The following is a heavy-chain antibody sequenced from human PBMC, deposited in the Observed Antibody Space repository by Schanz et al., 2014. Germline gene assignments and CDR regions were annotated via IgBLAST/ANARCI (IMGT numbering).Heavy chain of an antibody. J-gene: IGHJ5*02. Sequence: QVPLVQSGAEVKKPGSSVKVSCTASGGTFSSYAFSWVRQAPGQGREWMGKIIPILGMENYAQKFQGRVAIAADKSTSTGCVELSSLGSEDTAIYYCARGNTIFGVVIVGWVDPGGEGTVVAVSS. CDR3: ARGNTIFGVVIVGWVDP. CDR2: IIPILGME. CDR1: GGTFSSYA. D-gene: IGHD3-3*01. V-gene: IGHV1-69*04.